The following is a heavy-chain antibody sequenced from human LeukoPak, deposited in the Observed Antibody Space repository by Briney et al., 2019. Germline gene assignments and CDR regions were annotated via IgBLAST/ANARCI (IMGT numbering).Heavy chain of an antibody. D-gene: IGHD1-26*01. CDR3: ARVGAGWSGSYYFDY. CDR1: GYSISSGYY. V-gene: IGHV4-38-2*01. CDR2: IYYSGST. Sequence: PAETLSLTCAASGYSISSGYYWGWIRQPPGKGLEWIGSIYYSGSTHYNPSIISRVTISIDVSKNHFSLKLSSVTAADTAVYYCARVGAGWSGSYYFDYWGQGTLVTVSS. J-gene: IGHJ4*02.